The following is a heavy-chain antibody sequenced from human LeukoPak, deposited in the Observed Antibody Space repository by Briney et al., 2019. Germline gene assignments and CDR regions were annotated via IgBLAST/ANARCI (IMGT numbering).Heavy chain of an antibody. CDR1: GGSISSSSYY. V-gene: IGHV4-39*07. Sequence: PSETLSLTCTVSGGSISSSSYYWGWIRQPPGKGLEWIGSIYYSGSTYYNPSLKSRVTISVDTSKNQFSLKLSSVTAADTAVYYCARDSLSIAARSLNWFDPWGQGTLVTVSS. J-gene: IGHJ5*02. CDR3: ARDSLSIAARSLNWFDP. CDR2: IYYSGST. D-gene: IGHD6-6*01.